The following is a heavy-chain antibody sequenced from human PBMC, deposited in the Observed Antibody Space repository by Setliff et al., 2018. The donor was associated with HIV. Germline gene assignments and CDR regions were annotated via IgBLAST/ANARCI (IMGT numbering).Heavy chain of an antibody. J-gene: IGHJ6*03. D-gene: IGHD3-10*01. CDR2: ISSNGGST. V-gene: IGHV3-64*02. Sequence: GGSLRLSCAASGFTFSSYAMHWVRQAPGKGLEYVSAISSNGGSTYYADSVKGRFTISRDNAKNSLFLQMNSLRAEDTALYYCAREGGSERMPFFYYYMDVWGKGTTVTVSS. CDR1: GFTFSSYA. CDR3: AREGGSERMPFFYYYMDV.